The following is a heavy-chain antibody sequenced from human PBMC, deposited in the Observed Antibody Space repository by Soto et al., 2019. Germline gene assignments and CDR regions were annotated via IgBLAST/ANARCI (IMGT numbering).Heavy chain of an antibody. Sequence: PSETLSLTCTVSGGSISSYYWSWIRQPPGKGLEWIGYIYYSGSTNHNPSLKSRVTISVDTSKNQFSLKLSSVTAADTAVYYCARDRQRGKAGMDVWGQGTTVTVSS. V-gene: IGHV4-59*01. D-gene: IGHD3-10*01. CDR3: ARDRQRGKAGMDV. J-gene: IGHJ6*02. CDR2: IYYSGST. CDR1: GGSISSYY.